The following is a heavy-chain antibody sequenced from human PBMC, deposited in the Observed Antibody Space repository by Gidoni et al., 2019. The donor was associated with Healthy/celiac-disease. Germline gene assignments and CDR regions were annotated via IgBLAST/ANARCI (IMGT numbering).Heavy chain of an antibody. V-gene: IGHV1-69*02. CDR3: ARGVDDSSGYPIGPDY. Sequence: QVQLVQSGAEVKKPGSSVKVSCKASGGTFSSYTISWVRQAPGQGLEWMGRSIPILGIANYAQKLQGRVTITADKSTSTAYMELSSLRSEDTAVYYGARGVDDSSGYPIGPDYWGQGTLVTVSS. D-gene: IGHD3-22*01. CDR1: GGTFSSYT. J-gene: IGHJ4*02. CDR2: SIPILGIA.